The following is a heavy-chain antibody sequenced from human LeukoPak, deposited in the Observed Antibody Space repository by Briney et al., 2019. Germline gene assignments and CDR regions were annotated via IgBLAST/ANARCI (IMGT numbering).Heavy chain of an antibody. V-gene: IGHV3-74*01. CDR3: ATRPFLDY. CDR2: VNSDGSST. Sequence: GGSLRLSCAASGFTFSTYWMYWVRQAPGKGLVWVSHVNSDGSSTSYADSVKGRFTISRDNAKNSLYLQMNSLRAEDTAVYYCATRPFLDYWGQGTLVTVSS. J-gene: IGHJ4*02. CDR1: GFTFSTYW.